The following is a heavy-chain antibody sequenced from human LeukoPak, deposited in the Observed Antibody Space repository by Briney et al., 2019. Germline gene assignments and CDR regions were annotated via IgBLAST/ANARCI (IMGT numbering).Heavy chain of an antibody. CDR1: GGSISSGGYY. J-gene: IGHJ4*02. Sequence: SQTLSLTCTVSGGSISSGGYYWSWIRQHPGKGLEWIGYIYYSGSTYYNPSLKSRVTISVDTSKNQFSLKLSSVTAADTAVYYCARGVRGVPSAFDYWGQGTLVTVSS. CDR2: IYYSGST. V-gene: IGHV4-31*03. CDR3: ARGVRGVPSAFDY. D-gene: IGHD3-10*01.